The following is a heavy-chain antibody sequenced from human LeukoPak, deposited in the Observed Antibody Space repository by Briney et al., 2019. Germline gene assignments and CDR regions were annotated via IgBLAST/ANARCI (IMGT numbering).Heavy chain of an antibody. CDR2: ISWNSFSI. Sequence: GRSLRLSCAASGFTFDDYAMHWVRHAPGKGLEWVSGISWNSFSIVYADSVKGRFTISRDNAKNSVYLQMNSLRAEDTALYYCAKSSGNYLNYYYYMDVWGKGTTVTISS. D-gene: IGHD3-10*01. V-gene: IGHV3-9*01. J-gene: IGHJ6*03. CDR1: GFTFDDYA. CDR3: AKSSGNYLNYYYYMDV.